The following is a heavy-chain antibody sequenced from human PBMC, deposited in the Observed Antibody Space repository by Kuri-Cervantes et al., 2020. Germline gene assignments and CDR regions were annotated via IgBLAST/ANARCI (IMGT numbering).Heavy chain of an antibody. CDR2: ISNDGSHM. J-gene: IGHJ6*02. Sequence: GGSLRLSCAASGFTFISYSMHWVRQAPGKGLEWVAVISNDGSHMYYVDPVKGRFTISRDNSQNTLFLQMNSLRADDTAVYYCARTQGGIFFPYYGMDVWGQGTTVTVSS. CDR3: ARTQGGIFFPYYGMDV. CDR1: GFTFISYS. D-gene: IGHD3-9*01. V-gene: IGHV3-30*03.